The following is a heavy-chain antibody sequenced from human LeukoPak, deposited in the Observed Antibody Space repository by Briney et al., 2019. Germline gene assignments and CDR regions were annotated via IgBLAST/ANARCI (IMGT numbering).Heavy chain of an antibody. CDR3: ARGGRSHYGSGSPTFDY. CDR1: GFTFSSYA. V-gene: IGHV3-30-3*01. D-gene: IGHD3-10*01. CDR2: ISYDGSNK. Sequence: GGSLRLSCAASGFTFSSYAMHWVRQAPGKGLEWVAVISYDGSNKYCADSVKGRFTISRDNSKNTLYLQMNSLRAEDTAVYYCARGGRSHYGSGSPTFDYWGQGTLVTVSS. J-gene: IGHJ4*02.